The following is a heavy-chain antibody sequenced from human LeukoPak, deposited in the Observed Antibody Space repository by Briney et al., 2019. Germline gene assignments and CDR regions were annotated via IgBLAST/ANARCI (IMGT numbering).Heavy chain of an antibody. CDR3: ASANCSSTSCYTLFRGSYYYGMDV. D-gene: IGHD2-2*02. J-gene: IGHJ6*02. CDR2: IYYSGST. Sequence: NPSETLSLTCTVSGGSISSSSYYWGWIRQPPGKGLEWIGSIYYSGSTYYNPSLKSRVTISVDMSKNQFSLKLSSVTAADTAVYYCASANCSSTSCYTLFRGSYYYGMDVWGQGTTVTVSS. V-gene: IGHV4-39*01. CDR1: GGSISSSSYY.